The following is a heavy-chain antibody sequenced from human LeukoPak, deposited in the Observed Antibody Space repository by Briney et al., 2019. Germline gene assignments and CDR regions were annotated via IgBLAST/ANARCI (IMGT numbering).Heavy chain of an antibody. CDR1: GFTFCSYA. Sequence: GGSLRLSCAASGFTFCSYAMHWVRQAPGKGLEYVSAISSNGGSTYYANSVKGRFTISRDNSKNTLYLQMGSLRAEDMAVYYCARDQSSSWSRRYFQHWGQGTLVTVSS. V-gene: IGHV3-64*01. D-gene: IGHD6-13*01. J-gene: IGHJ1*01. CDR3: ARDQSSSWSRRYFQH. CDR2: ISSNGGST.